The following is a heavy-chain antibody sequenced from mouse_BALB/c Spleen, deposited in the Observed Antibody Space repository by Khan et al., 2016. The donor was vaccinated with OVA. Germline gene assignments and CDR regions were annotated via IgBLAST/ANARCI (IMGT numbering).Heavy chain of an antibody. J-gene: IGHJ4*01. CDR3: ARGGDAYYRNDGGAMDY. V-gene: IGHV9-4*02. D-gene: IGHD2-14*01. CDR1: GYTFTTAG. Sequence: QIQLVQSGPELKKPGETVRISCKASGYTFTTAGIQWVQKMPGKGLKWIGWINTHSGVPKYAEDFKGRFAFSLDTSASTAYLQITNLKNEDTATYFCARGGDAYYRNDGGAMDYWGQGTSVTVSS. CDR2: INTHSGVP.